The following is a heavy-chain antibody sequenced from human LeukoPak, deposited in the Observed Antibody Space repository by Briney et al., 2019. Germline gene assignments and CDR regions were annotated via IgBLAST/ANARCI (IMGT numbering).Heavy chain of an antibody. CDR1: GGSFSGYY. CDR2: INHSGST. J-gene: IGHJ4*02. CDR3: ARGIGYDSSGPPDYFDY. D-gene: IGHD3-22*01. Sequence: PSETLSLTCTVYGGSFSGYYWSWIRRPPGKGLEWIGEINHSGSTNYNPSLKSRVTISVDTSKNQFSLKLSSVTAADTAVYYCARGIGYDSSGPPDYFDYWGQGTLVTVSS. V-gene: IGHV4-34*01.